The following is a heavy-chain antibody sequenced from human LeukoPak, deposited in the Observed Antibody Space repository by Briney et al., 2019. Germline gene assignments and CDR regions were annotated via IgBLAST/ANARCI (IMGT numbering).Heavy chain of an antibody. CDR2: IYPGDSDT. D-gene: IGHD3-9*01. V-gene: IGHV5-51*01. J-gene: IGHJ4*02. CDR1: GYSFTSYW. CDR3: ARLTGGVSDQ. Sequence: GESLKISCMGSGYSFTSYWIAWVRQLPGKGLEWMGIIYPGDSDTRYSPSFQGQVTISADRSLSTAYLQWSSLKTSDTAMYYCARLTGGVSDQWGQGTLVTVSS.